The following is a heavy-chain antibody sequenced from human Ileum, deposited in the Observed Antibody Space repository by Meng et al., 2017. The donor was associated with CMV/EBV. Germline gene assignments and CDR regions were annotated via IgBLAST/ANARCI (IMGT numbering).Heavy chain of an antibody. CDR1: GFTFSRYA. D-gene: IGHD3-22*01. CDR2: IQGGSGKT. V-gene: IGHV3-23*01. Sequence: GGSLRLSCVASGFTFSRYAMNWVRQAPGKGLEWVSAIQGGSGKTFYYDSVKGRFIISRDDSKNTLYLQMNGLRVEDTAVYYCAKDLRDYYVAMDVWGQGTAVTVSS. CDR3: AKDLRDYYVAMDV. J-gene: IGHJ6*02.